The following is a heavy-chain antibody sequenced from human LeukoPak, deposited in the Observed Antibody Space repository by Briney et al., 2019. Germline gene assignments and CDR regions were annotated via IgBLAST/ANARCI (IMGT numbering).Heavy chain of an antibody. J-gene: IGHJ3*02. CDR1: GGSISSYY. Sequence: SETLCLTCTVSGGSISSYYWSWIRQPPGKGLEWIGYIYYSGSTNYNPSLMSRVTTAVDTSKNQFSLKLSSVPAADTAVYYCARIKVAEGDAFDIWSEGTMVTVS. V-gene: IGHV4-59*08. CDR2: IYYSGST. D-gene: IGHD2-15*01. CDR3: ARIKVAEGDAFDI.